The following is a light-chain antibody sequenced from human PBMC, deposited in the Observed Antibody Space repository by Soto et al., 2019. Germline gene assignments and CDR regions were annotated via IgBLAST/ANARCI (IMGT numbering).Light chain of an antibody. CDR3: SSYTDRKNLV. V-gene: IGLV2-8*01. CDR2: DVT. CDR1: SSDIGGYNS. J-gene: IGLJ1*01. Sequence: QSVLTQSPSASGSPGQSVTISCTGTSSDIGGYNSVSWYQQHPGKAPKVMIYDVTKRPSGVPDRFSGSKSGNTASLTVSALQAEDEADYYCSSYTDRKNLVCGTGTKLTVL.